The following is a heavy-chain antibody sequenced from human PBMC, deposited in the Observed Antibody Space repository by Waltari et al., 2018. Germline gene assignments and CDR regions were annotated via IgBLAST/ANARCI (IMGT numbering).Heavy chain of an antibody. J-gene: IGHJ4*02. V-gene: IGHV3-7*01. CDR1: GFPWSNYW. CDR3: ARDPARRADY. Sequence: EVQLVESGGGLVQPGGSLRLSCVASGFPWSNYWMHWVRQAPGKGLEWVAHIKPDGSQTDYVDSVKGRFAISRDNARNSLYLQMNSLRADDTAIYYCARDPARRADYWGQGTLVTVSS. CDR2: IKPDGSQT.